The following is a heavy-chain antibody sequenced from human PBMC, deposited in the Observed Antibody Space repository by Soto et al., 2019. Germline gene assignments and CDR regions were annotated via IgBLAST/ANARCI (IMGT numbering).Heavy chain of an antibody. CDR1: GGSISGSSW. V-gene: IGHV4-4*02. Sequence: SETLSLTCAVSGGSISGSSWWSWIRQSPGKGLEWIGEIYHSGSTNYNPSLKSRVSISVDTSKNQFSLEINSVTASDTAIYYCARDPGRAVALDWGEGTLVTVSS. J-gene: IGHJ4*02. D-gene: IGHD6-19*01. CDR3: ARDPGRAVALD. CDR2: IYHSGST.